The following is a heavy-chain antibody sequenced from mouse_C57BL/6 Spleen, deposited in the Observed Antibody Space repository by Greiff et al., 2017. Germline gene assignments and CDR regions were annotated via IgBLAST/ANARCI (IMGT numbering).Heavy chain of an antibody. J-gene: IGHJ1*03. Sequence: VQLQQSGPELVKPGASVKISCKASGYTFTDYYMNWVKQSHGKSLEWIGDINPNNGGTSYNQKFKGKATLTVDKSSSTAYMELRSLTSEDSAVYYCARRRPWDYDNWYFDVWGTGTTVTVSS. CDR1: GYTFTDYY. V-gene: IGHV1-26*01. D-gene: IGHD2-4*01. CDR2: INPNNGGT. CDR3: ARRRPWDYDNWYFDV.